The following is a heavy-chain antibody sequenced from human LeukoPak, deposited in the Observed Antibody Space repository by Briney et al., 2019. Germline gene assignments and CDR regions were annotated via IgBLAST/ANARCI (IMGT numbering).Heavy chain of an antibody. J-gene: IGHJ4*02. D-gene: IGHD3-22*01. Sequence: AGGSLRLCCAASGFTFSDYYMSWIRQAPGKGLEWVSYISSSSIYTNYADSVKGRFTISRDNAKNSMYLQMNSLRAEDTAVYYCARVASSGYHLDYWGQATRDPVSS. CDR1: GFTFSDYY. CDR2: ISSSSIYT. V-gene: IGHV3-11*05. CDR3: ARVASSGYHLDY.